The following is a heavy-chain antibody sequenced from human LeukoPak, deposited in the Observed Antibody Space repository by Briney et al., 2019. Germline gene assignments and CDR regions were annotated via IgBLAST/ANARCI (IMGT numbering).Heavy chain of an antibody. CDR1: GFTFSSYS. CDR3: AKDLLRPPSPFGYDFWSGYYDDY. CDR2: ISSSSSTI. D-gene: IGHD3-3*01. J-gene: IGHJ4*02. Sequence: GGSLRLSCAASGFTFSSYSMNWVRQAPGKGLEWVSYISSSSSTIYYADSVKGRFTISRDNAKNSLYLQMNSLRAEDTAVYYCAKDLLRPPSPFGYDFWSGYYDDYWGQGTLVTVSS. V-gene: IGHV3-48*01.